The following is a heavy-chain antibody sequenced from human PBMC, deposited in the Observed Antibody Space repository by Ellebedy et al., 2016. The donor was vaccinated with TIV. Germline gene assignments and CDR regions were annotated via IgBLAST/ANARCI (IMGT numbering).Heavy chain of an antibody. Sequence: MPSETLSLTCTVSGGSISSSYYYWDWFRQSPGTGLEWIGSINYSWNTHYNPSLKGRVTLSVDASKNQFSLNLTSVTAADTAVYFCARHRYSAGWFEDWGQGTLVAVSS. CDR3: ARHRYSAGWFED. J-gene: IGHJ5*02. V-gene: IGHV4-39*01. CDR2: INYSWNT. CDR1: GGSISSSYYY. D-gene: IGHD2-8*02.